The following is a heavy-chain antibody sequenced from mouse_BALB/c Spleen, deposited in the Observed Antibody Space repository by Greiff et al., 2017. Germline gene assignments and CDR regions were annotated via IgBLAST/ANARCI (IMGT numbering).Heavy chain of an antibody. CDR3: ARDYGSRYGGWYFDV. CDR2: ISYSGST. CDR1: GYSITSGS. V-gene: IGHV3-8*02. D-gene: IGHD1-1*01. Sequence: DVQLLESGPSLVKPSQTLSLTCSVTGYSITSGSWSWIRKFPGNKLEYMGYISYSGSTYYNPSLKSRISITRDTSRNQYYLPLNSVITEDTATYYCARDYGSRYGGWYFDVWGAGTTVTVSS. J-gene: IGHJ1*01.